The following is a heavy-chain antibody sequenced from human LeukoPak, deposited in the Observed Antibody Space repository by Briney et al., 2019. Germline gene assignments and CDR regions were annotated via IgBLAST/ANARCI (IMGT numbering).Heavy chain of an antibody. D-gene: IGHD1-26*01. CDR3: AKSGGYGLIDY. J-gene: IGHJ4*02. CDR1: GGSISSYY. CDR2: IHYSGST. Sequence: SETLSLTCTVSGGSISSYYWSRIRQPPGKGLEWIGYIHYSGSTNYNPSLKSRVTISVDMSKNQFSLKLSSVTAADTAMYYCAKSGGYGLIDYWGQGTLVTVSS. V-gene: IGHV4-59*08.